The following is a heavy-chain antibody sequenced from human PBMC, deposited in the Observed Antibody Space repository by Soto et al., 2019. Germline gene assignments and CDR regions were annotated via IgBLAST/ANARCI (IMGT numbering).Heavy chain of an antibody. D-gene: IGHD2-15*01. J-gene: IGHJ3*02. V-gene: IGHV3-23*01. CDR1: GFTFSSYA. CDR2: ISGSGGST. CDR3: AKDDCSGGSCYSGLNAFDI. Sequence: EVQLLESGGGLVQPGGSLRLSCAASGFTFSSYAMSWVRQAPGKGLEWVSAISGSGGSTYYADSVKGRFTISRDNSKNTLYLQMNSLRPEDTAVYYCAKDDCSGGSCYSGLNAFDIWGQGTMVTVSS.